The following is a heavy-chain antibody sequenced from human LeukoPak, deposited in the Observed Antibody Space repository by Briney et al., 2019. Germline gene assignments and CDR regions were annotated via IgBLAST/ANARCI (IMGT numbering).Heavy chain of an antibody. J-gene: IGHJ4*02. Sequence: GGSLRLSCAASGFTFSSYAMHWVRQAPGKGLEYVSAISSNGGSTYYANSVKGRFTISRDNSKNTLYLQMGSLRAEDMAVYYCARDPYDSSGYNYRGQGTLVTVSS. CDR3: ARDPYDSSGYNY. D-gene: IGHD3-22*01. CDR1: GFTFSSYA. V-gene: IGHV3-64*01. CDR2: ISSNGGST.